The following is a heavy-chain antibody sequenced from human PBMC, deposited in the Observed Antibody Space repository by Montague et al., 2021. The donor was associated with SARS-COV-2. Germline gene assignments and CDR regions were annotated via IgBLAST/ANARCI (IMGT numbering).Heavy chain of an antibody. J-gene: IGHJ4*02. V-gene: IGHV3-9*01. D-gene: IGHD3-22*01. CDR2: ICWTSGSI. CDR3: AKDGGHSSGYYYEGGFDS. Sequence: SLRLSCAASGFIFDDYAMHRVRQAPAKGLEWGSGICWTSGSIAYVDSVKGRFTISRENAKNSLYLQMSSLRPEDTALYYCAKDGGHSSGYYYEGGFDSWGQGTPVTVSS. CDR1: GFIFDDYA.